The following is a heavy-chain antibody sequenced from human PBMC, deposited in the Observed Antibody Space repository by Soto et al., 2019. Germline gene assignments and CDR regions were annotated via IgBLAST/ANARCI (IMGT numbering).Heavy chain of an antibody. V-gene: IGHV4-34*01. CDR3: ARKLHSGWYLDS. J-gene: IGHJ4*02. CDR1: GGSFSGYY. D-gene: IGHD6-19*01. Sequence: SETLSLTCAVYGGSFSGYYWTWVRQPPGKRLEWIGEINHSGSAKYNPSLKSRLTISVDTSKNQFSLRLTSVTAADTAVYYCARKLHSGWYLDSWGRGTLVTVSS. CDR2: INHSGSA.